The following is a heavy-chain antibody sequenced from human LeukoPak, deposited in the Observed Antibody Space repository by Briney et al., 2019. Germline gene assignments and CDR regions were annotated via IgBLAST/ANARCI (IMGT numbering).Heavy chain of an antibody. CDR1: GYSFTSYW. Sequence: GESLKISCKGSGYSFTSYWIGWVRQMPGKGLEWMGIIYPGDSDTRYSPSFQGQVTISADKSISTAYLQWSSLKASDTAMYYCATRNAYSSGWYYFDYWGQGTLVTVSS. CDR3: ATRNAYSSGWYYFDY. J-gene: IGHJ4*02. V-gene: IGHV5-51*01. CDR2: IYPGDSDT. D-gene: IGHD6-19*01.